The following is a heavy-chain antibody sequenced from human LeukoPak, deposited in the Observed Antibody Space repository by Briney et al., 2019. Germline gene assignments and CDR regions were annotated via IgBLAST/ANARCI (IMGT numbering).Heavy chain of an antibody. CDR3: AKAGDYYDSSGYYYFDH. V-gene: IGHV3-30*18. CDR1: GFTFSSYG. CDR2: ISYDGSNK. Sequence: GGSLRLSCAASGFTFSSYGMHWVRQAPGKGLEWVAVISYDGSNKYYADSVKGRFTISRDNSKNTLYLQMNSLRAEDTAVYYCAKAGDYYDSSGYYYFDHWGQGTLVTVSS. D-gene: IGHD3-22*01. J-gene: IGHJ4*02.